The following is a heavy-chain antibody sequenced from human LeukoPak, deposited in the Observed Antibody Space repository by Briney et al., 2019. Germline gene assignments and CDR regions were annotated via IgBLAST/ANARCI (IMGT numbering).Heavy chain of an antibody. CDR3: ARDRLLQQRRNNWFDP. J-gene: IGHJ5*02. CDR2: IWYDGSNK. D-gene: IGHD1/OR15-1a*01. V-gene: IGHV3-33*01. CDR1: GFTFSTYG. Sequence: GGSLRLSCAASGFTFSTYGMHWVRQAPGKGLEWVAIIWYDGSNKYYAYSVKGRFTISRDNSKTTLYLQMNSLTAEDTAVYYCARDRLLQQRRNNWFDPWGQGTLVTVSS.